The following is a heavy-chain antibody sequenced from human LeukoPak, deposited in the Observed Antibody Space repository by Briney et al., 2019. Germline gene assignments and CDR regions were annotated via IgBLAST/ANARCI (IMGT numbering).Heavy chain of an antibody. V-gene: IGHV5-51*01. Sequence: KVSCKGSGYRFTTYWIGWVRQMPGKGLEWMGIIYPGDSDTKYSPSFQGQVTISADKSISTAYLHWRSLKGSDTAMFYCARAPSSYYGMDVWGQGTTVTVSS. CDR1: GYRFTTYW. J-gene: IGHJ6*02. CDR3: ARAPSSYYGMDV. CDR2: IYPGDSDT.